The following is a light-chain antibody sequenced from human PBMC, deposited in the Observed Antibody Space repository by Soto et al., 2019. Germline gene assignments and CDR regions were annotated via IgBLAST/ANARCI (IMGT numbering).Light chain of an antibody. CDR1: QSISSW. Sequence: DIHLTQSPSFLSASVGDRVTITCRPSQSISSWLAWYQQKPGKAPKLLIHDASNLESGVPSRFSGSGSGTEFTLTISSLQPDDFATYYCQQYNSYSWTFGQGTKVDIK. CDR3: QQYNSYSWT. CDR2: DAS. V-gene: IGKV1-5*01. J-gene: IGKJ1*01.